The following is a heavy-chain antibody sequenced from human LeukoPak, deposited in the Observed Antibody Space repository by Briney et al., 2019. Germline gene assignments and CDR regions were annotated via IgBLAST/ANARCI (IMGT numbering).Heavy chain of an antibody. CDR1: GFTFSSYT. V-gene: IGHV3-21*01. J-gene: IGHJ4*02. CDR2: ITSSSSYI. D-gene: IGHD3-16*01. CDR3: AKGEGGALGIPHPYYFDY. Sequence: GGSLRLSCAASGFTFSSYTMNWVRQAPGKGLEWVSSITSSSSYIYYADSLKGRFTISRDNARNSLYLQMNSLRAEDTAMYYCAKGEGGALGIPHPYYFDYWGQGNVVTVSS.